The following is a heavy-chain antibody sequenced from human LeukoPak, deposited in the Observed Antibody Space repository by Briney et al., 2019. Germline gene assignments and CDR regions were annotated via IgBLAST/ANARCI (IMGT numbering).Heavy chain of an antibody. Sequence: PGGSLRLSCAASGFTFSSYAMSCVRQAPGKGLEWVSAISGSGGSTYYADSVKGRFTISRDNSKNTLYLQMNSLRAEDTAVYYCAKDPEMATIMGDWFDPWGQGTLVTVSS. CDR1: GFTFSSYA. CDR3: AKDPEMATIMGDWFDP. CDR2: ISGSGGST. D-gene: IGHD5-24*01. J-gene: IGHJ5*02. V-gene: IGHV3-23*01.